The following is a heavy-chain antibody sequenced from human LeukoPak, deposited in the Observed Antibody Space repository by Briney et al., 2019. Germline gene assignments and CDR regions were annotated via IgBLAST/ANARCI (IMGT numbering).Heavy chain of an antibody. CDR3: ARDLRYCSGGSCYYYGMDV. CDR2: ISGSGGST. V-gene: IGHV3-23*01. Sequence: GGSLRLSCAASGFTFSSYAMSWVRQAPGKGLEWVSAISGSGGSTYYADSVKGRFIISRDNSKNTLYLQMNSLRAEDTAVYYCARDLRYCSGGSCYYYGMDVWGQGTTVTVSS. J-gene: IGHJ6*02. D-gene: IGHD2-15*01. CDR1: GFTFSSYA.